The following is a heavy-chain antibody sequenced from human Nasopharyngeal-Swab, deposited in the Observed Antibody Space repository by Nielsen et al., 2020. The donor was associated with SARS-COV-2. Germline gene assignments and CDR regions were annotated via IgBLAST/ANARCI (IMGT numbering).Heavy chain of an antibody. D-gene: IGHD4-17*01. CDR3: ASYTVTTYHAFDI. J-gene: IGHJ3*02. V-gene: IGHV4-4*02. CDR1: GGTISSCNW. Sequence: SETLSLTCAVSGGTISSCNWWSCVRPPPGKRLEWIGVIYHSGTTNYNPSLKSRVTISVDKSKNQFSLQLNPVTAADTAVYYCASYTVTTYHAFDIWGQGTMVTVSS. CDR2: IYHSGTT.